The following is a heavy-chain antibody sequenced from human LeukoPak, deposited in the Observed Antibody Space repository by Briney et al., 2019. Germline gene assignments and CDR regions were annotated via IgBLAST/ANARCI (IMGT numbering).Heavy chain of an antibody. CDR2: IYTSGST. V-gene: IGHV4-61*02. J-gene: IGHJ6*03. Sequence: SETLSLTCTVSGGSISSGSFYWSWIRQPAGKGLESIGRIYTSGSTNYNPSLKSRVTISVDTSKNQFSLKLRSVTAADTALYYCARGLSGYDSCYYYYYMDVWGKGTTVTVSS. D-gene: IGHD5-12*01. CDR1: GGSISSGSFY. CDR3: ARGLSGYDSCYYYYYMDV.